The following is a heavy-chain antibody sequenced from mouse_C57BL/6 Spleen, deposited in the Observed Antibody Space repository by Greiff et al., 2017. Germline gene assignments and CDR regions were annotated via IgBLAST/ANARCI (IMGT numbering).Heavy chain of an antibody. CDR1: GYSITSGCF. CDR2: LRYDGGN. J-gene: IGHJ3*01. D-gene: IGHD2-4*01. CDR3: ARGCDYDSNDY. Sequence: EVLLQESGPGLVKPSQSLSLSCSVSGYSITSGCFWNLIRQFPGNKLEWMGFLRYDGGNNYNPSLKNRNSLTRDTSASTSYLKLNSVTTEDTAVYYCARGCDYDSNDYWGQGTLVTVSA. V-gene: IGHV3-6*01.